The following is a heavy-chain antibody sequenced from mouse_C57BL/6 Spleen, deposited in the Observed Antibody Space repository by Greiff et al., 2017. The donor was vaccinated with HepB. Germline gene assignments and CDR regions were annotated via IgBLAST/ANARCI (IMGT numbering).Heavy chain of an antibody. Sequence: VQLQESGPELVKPGASVKISCKASGYAFSSSWMNWVKQRPGKGLEWIGRIYPGDGDTNYNGKFKGKATLTADKSSSTAYMQLSSLTSEDSAVYFCARDSLAGDYWGQGTTLTVSS. D-gene: IGHD3-2*01. V-gene: IGHV1-82*01. CDR2: IYPGDGDT. J-gene: IGHJ2*01. CDR3: ARDSLAGDY. CDR1: GYAFSSSW.